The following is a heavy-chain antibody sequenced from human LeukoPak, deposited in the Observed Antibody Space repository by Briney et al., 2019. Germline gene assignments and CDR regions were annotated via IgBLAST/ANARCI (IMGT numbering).Heavy chain of an antibody. CDR1: VLSFSSHV. V-gene: IGHV3-23*01. CDR3: AKAYWDTFGWYYFDY. Sequence: GGSLRLSCAASVLSFSSHVMHWVRQAPGKGLEWVSGISGSGDNTYYADSVKGRFTISRDNSQNTLYLQMNSLRPEDTAVDYCAKAYWDTFGWYYFDYWGQGTLVTVSS. J-gene: IGHJ4*02. CDR2: ISGSGDNT. D-gene: IGHD3-16*01.